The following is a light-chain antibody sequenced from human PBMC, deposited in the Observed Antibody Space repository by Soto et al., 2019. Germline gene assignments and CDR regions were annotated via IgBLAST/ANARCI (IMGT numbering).Light chain of an antibody. CDR1: SSDLGGYNY. V-gene: IGLV2-14*01. CDR3: SSYTSSDTLV. Sequence: QSALAQPASVSGSPGQSITVSCTGTSSDLGGYNYVSWYQHHPGKAPKLMIYEVSNRPSGVSNRFSGSKSGNTASLTISGIQDEDEDDYYCSSYTSSDTLVFGTWTKVKVL. J-gene: IGLJ1*01. CDR2: EVS.